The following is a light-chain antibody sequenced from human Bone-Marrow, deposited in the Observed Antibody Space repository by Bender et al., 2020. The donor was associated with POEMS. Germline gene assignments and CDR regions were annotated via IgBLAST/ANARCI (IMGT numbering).Light chain of an antibody. CDR3: NSYAGKNNYV. CDR1: SSNMAGYD. Sequence: QSVLTQPPSVSGAPRQWVTISCTGSSSNMAGYDVNWYQRLPGTAPKLLIYGNHIRSSGVPDRFSGSKSGTSASLAITGLRAEDEADYYCNSYAGKNNYVFGTGTRVTVL. J-gene: IGLJ1*01. CDR2: GNH. V-gene: IGLV1-40*01.